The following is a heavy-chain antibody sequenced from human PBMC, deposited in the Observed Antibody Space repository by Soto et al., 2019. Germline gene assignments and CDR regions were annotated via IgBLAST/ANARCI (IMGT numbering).Heavy chain of an antibody. J-gene: IGHJ5*02. Sequence: QLQLQESGSGLVKPSQTLSLTCAISGASIASGGYWWNWIRHQPRKGLVWIRYIYHTVTAHYNASHEGRASLSVDMYKNQVSLLMTSVTAADTAVYYCVRASYILPFDPWGQGIFVTVSS. V-gene: IGHV4-30-2*01. CDR1: GASIASGGYW. CDR2: IYHTVTA. D-gene: IGHD2-21*01. CDR3: VRASYILPFDP.